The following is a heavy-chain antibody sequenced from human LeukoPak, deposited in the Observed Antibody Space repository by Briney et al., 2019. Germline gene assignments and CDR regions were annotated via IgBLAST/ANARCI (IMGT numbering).Heavy chain of an antibody. Sequence: GGSLRLSCAASGFTFSTYSMNWVRQAPGKGLEWVSHISSGAGTVYYADSVKGRFTISRDNAKNSLYLQMNSLRAEDTAVYYCARESGYSGYGDAFDIWGQGTMVTVSS. CDR3: ARESGYSGYGDAFDI. CDR2: ISSGAGTV. CDR1: GFTFSTYS. D-gene: IGHD5-12*01. J-gene: IGHJ3*02. V-gene: IGHV3-48*04.